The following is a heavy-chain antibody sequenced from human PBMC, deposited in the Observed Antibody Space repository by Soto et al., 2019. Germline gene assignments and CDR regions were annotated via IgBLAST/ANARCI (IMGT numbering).Heavy chain of an antibody. CDR2: ISSSASLI. V-gene: IGHV3-48*03. J-gene: IGHJ5*02. Sequence: EVHLVESGGGLVQPGGSLRLSCAASGFTFSSYEMNWVRQAPGKGLEWVSYISSSASLIYYADSVKGRFTISRDNAKNSLYLQMSSLRAEDTAVYYCARDGPNGEWFDPWGQGTLVTVSS. CDR3: ARDGPNGEWFDP. D-gene: IGHD4-17*01. CDR1: GFTFSSYE.